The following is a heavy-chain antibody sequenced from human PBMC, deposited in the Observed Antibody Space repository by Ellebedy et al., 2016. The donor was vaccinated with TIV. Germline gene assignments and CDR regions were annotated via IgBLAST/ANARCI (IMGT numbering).Heavy chain of an antibody. Sequence: MPSETLSLTCTVSGGSISSYYWSWIRQPPGKGLEWIGYIYYSGSTNYSPSLKSRVTISVDTSKNQFSLKLSSVTAADTAVYYCVSAFARSVDYWGQGNLVTVSS. CDR2: IYYSGST. D-gene: IGHD5/OR15-5a*01. V-gene: IGHV4-59*01. CDR3: VSAFARSVDY. J-gene: IGHJ4*02. CDR1: GGSISSYY.